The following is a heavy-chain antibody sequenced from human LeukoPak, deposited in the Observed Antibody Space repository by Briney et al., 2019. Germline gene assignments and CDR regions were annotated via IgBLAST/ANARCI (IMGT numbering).Heavy chain of an antibody. Sequence: PGGSLRLSCAASGFTVSSNYMSWVRQAPGKGLEWVSVIYSGGSTYYADSVKGRFTISRDNSKNTLYLQMNSLRAEDTAVYYCARDRRIVVVPGYGMDVWGQGTTVTVSS. CDR1: GFTVSSNY. D-gene: IGHD3-22*01. CDR3: ARDRRIVVVPGYGMDV. J-gene: IGHJ6*02. CDR2: IYSGGST. V-gene: IGHV3-53*01.